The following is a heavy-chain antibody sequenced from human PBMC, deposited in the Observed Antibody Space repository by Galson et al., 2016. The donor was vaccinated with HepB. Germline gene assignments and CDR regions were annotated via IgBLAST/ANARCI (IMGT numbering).Heavy chain of an antibody. CDR2: ISAYTANT. V-gene: IGHV1-18*04. CDR1: GYNFSNYG. CDR3: AKSPSMGHYFYFGMDV. D-gene: IGHD2/OR15-2a*01. Sequence: SVKVSCKASGYNFSNYGISWVRQAPGQGLEFLGWISAYTANTIYAQKFQASVTVTTVTATSTAYLALRSLRSDDTAIYYCAKSPSMGHYFYFGMDVWGPGTAVTVSS. J-gene: IGHJ6*02.